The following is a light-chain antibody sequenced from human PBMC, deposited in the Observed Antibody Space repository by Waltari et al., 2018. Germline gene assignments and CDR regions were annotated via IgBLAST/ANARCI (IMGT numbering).Light chain of an antibody. CDR1: QTVSTIA. Sequence: EIVLTQSPGTLSLSPGDRATLSCRASQTVSTIALSWYQQKPDQAPRVLIYSTYNRATGIPDRFSGSGSGTDFTLTINRLAPEDFAMYYCQQYDGIVVTFGGGTKVEI. V-gene: IGKV3-20*01. CDR3: QQYDGIVVT. CDR2: STY. J-gene: IGKJ4*01.